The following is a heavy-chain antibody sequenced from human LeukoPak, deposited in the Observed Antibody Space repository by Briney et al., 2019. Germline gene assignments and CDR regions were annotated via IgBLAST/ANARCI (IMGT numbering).Heavy chain of an antibody. D-gene: IGHD1-7*01. CDR1: GYTFTSYG. Sequence: ASVKVSCKASGYTFTSYGISWVRQAPGQGLEWMGWISAYNGNTNYAQKLQGRVTMTTDTSTSTAYMELRSLRFDDTAVYYCARTVSVYRTFDYWGQGTLVTVSS. V-gene: IGHV1-18*01. CDR3: ARTVSVYRTFDY. CDR2: ISAYNGNT. J-gene: IGHJ4*02.